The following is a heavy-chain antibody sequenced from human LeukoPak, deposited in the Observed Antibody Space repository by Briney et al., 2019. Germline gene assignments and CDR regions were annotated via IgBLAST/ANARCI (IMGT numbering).Heavy chain of an antibody. CDR3: ARRGWALWNYFDY. CDR1: GGSISSYY. V-gene: IGHV4-59*12. CDR2: IYYSGST. Sequence: SETLSLTCTVSGGSISSYYWSWIRQPPGKGLEWIGYIYYSGSTNYNPSLKGRVTISVDTSKNQFSLKLSSVTAADTAVYYCARRGWALWNYFDYWGQGTLVTVSS. J-gene: IGHJ4*02. D-gene: IGHD3-3*01.